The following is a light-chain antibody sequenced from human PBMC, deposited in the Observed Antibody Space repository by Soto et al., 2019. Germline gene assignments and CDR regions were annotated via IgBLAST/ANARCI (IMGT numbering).Light chain of an antibody. V-gene: IGKV3-11*01. Sequence: EIVLTQSPATLSLSPGERATLSCRASQSVSSYLAWYQQKPGQAPRLLIYDASNRATGIPARFSGSGSGTDFTLTISSLESEDFAVYYCQQRSNWPPGFGGGTKVEIK. CDR3: QQRSNWPPG. J-gene: IGKJ4*01. CDR1: QSVSSY. CDR2: DAS.